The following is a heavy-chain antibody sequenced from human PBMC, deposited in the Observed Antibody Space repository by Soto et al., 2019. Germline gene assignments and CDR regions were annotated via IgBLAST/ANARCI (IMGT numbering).Heavy chain of an antibody. J-gene: IGHJ4*02. CDR3: ARGAVVGATFLFDY. CDR1: GGTFSSYA. V-gene: IGHV1-69*01. D-gene: IGHD1-26*01. Sequence: QVQLVQSGAEVKKPGSSVKVSCKASGGTFSSYAISWVRQAPGQGLEWMGGIIPIFGTANYAQKFQGRVTITADESTCTAYMELSSLRSEDTAVYYCARGAVVGATFLFDYWGQGTLVTVSS. CDR2: IIPIFGTA.